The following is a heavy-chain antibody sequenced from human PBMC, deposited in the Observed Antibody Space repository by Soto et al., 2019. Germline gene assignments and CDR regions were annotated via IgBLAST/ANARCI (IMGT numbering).Heavy chain of an antibody. CDR1: GGSISSSSYY. V-gene: IGHV4-39*01. CDR2: IYYSGST. Sequence: QLQLQESGPGLVKPSETLSLTCTVSGGSISSSSYYWGWIRQPPGKGLEWIGSIYYSGSTYYNPSLKSRVTISVDTSKNQFSLKLSSVTAADTAVYYCARQGYGPGSYFDYWGQGTLVTVSS. CDR3: ARQGYGPGSYFDY. J-gene: IGHJ4*02. D-gene: IGHD3-10*01.